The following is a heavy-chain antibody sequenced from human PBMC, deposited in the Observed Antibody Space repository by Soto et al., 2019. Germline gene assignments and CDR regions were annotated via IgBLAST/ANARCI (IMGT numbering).Heavy chain of an antibody. D-gene: IGHD1-26*01. V-gene: IGHV4-34*01. Sequence: SETLSLTCAVYGGSFSGYYWSWIRQPPGKGLEWIGEINHSGSTNYNPSLKSRVTISVDTSKNQFSLKLSSVTAADTAVYYCAKESRSGTYPYYYYYAVDVWGQGTAVTVSS. CDR1: GGSFSGYY. CDR2: INHSGST. J-gene: IGHJ6*02. CDR3: AKESRSGTYPYYYYYAVDV.